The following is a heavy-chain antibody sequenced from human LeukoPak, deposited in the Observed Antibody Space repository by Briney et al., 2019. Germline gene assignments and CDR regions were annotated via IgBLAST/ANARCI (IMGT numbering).Heavy chain of an antibody. Sequence: GGSLRLSCAASGFTFSSYSMNWVRQAPGKGLEWVSYISSSSSTIYYADSVKGRFTIPRDNAKNSLYLQMNSLRAEDTAVHYCARERVGYCSSTSCYGGFDYWGQGTLVTVSS. CDR3: ARERVGYCSSTSCYGGFDY. CDR1: GFTFSSYS. CDR2: ISSSSSTI. V-gene: IGHV3-48*01. D-gene: IGHD2-2*01. J-gene: IGHJ4*02.